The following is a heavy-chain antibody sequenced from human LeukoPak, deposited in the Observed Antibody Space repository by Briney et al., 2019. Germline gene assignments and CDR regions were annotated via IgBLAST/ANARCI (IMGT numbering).Heavy chain of an antibody. CDR3: TSDDPVNRS. J-gene: IGHJ4*02. Sequence: PGGSLRLSCAASGFAFSNAWMSCVRQAPGKGLEWVGRIKSKTNGETTDYAAPLKGRFTISRDDSKNTLFLQVNTLKTEDTAMYYCTSDDPVNRSWGQGTLVTVSS. V-gene: IGHV3-15*01. CDR2: IKSKTNGETT. CDR1: GFAFSNAW.